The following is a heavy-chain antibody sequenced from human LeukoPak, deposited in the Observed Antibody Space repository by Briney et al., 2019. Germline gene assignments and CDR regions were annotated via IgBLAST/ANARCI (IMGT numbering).Heavy chain of an antibody. Sequence: ASETLSLTCAVYGGSFSCYYWSWIRQPPGKGLEWIGEINHSGSTNYNPSLKSRVTISVDTSKNQFSLKLSSVTAADTAVYYCARAPYYDSSGPVDYWGQGTLVTVSS. V-gene: IGHV4-34*01. D-gene: IGHD3-22*01. J-gene: IGHJ4*02. CDR1: GGSFSCYY. CDR3: ARAPYYDSSGPVDY. CDR2: INHSGST.